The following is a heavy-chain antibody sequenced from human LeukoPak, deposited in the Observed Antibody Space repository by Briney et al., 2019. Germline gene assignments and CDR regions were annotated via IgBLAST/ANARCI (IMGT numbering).Heavy chain of an antibody. V-gene: IGHV1-2*02. CDR3: ARDLPRYSYGNYYYYYMDV. Sequence: ASVKVSCKASGYTFTSYDINWVRQAPGQGLEWMGWINPNSGGTNYAQKFQGRVTMTRDTSISTAYMELSRLRSDDTAVYYCARDLPRYSYGNYYYYYMDVWGKGTTVTVSS. CDR1: GYTFTSYD. CDR2: INPNSGGT. D-gene: IGHD5-18*01. J-gene: IGHJ6*03.